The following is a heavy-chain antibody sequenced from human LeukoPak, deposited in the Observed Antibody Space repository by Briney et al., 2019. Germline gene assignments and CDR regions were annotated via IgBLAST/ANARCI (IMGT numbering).Heavy chain of an antibody. V-gene: IGHV1-18*01. Sequence: ASVKVSCKASGYTFTSYGITWVRQAPGQGLEWMTWISADNGDTNYAQKFQGRVTMTRDTSISTAYMELSRLRSGDTAVYYCARGEVTTLSKYYFDYWGQGTLVTVSS. CDR2: ISADNGDT. CDR1: GYTFTSYG. J-gene: IGHJ4*02. D-gene: IGHD3-22*01. CDR3: ARGEVTTLSKYYFDY.